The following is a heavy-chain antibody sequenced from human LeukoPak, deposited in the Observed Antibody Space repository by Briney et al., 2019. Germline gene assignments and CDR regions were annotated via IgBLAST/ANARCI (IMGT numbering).Heavy chain of an antibody. CDR2: INQDGSDK. V-gene: IGHV3-7*01. CDR3: AWYGVTHGLDV. D-gene: IGHD3-10*01. CDR1: GFSLSNYW. Sequence: GGSLRLSCAASGFSLSNYWMSWVRQAPGKGLEWVANINQDGSDKYYVDSVMGRFTISQDNAKNSVYLQMNSLRPEDTAIYYCAWYGVTHGLDVWGQGTTVTVSS. J-gene: IGHJ6*02.